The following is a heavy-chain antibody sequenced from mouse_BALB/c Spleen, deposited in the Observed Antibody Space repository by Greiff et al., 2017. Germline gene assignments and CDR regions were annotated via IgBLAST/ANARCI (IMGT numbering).Heavy chain of an antibody. CDR1: GYTFTSYW. V-gene: IGHV1-69*02. J-gene: IGHJ4*01. D-gene: IGHD2-2*01. Sequence: VQLQQPGAELVRPGASVKLSCKASGYTFTSYWINWVKQRPGQGLEWIGNIYPSDSYTNYNQKFKDKATLTVDKSSSTAYMQLSSPTSEDSAVYYCTREGYDGRVMDYWGQGTSVTVSS. CDR3: TREGYDGRVMDY. CDR2: IYPSDSYT.